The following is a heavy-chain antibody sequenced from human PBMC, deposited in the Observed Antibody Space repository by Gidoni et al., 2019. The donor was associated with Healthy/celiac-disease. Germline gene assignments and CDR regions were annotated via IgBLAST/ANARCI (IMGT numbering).Heavy chain of an antibody. D-gene: IGHD1-1*01. Sequence: QVQLVQSGAEVTKPGASVKVSCRASGYTCTSYGISWVRQAPGQGLEWMGWVSAYNGNTNYAQKLQGRVTMTTDTSTSTAYMELRSLRSDDTAVYDCAVIQRVDAFDIWGQGTMVTVSS. J-gene: IGHJ3*02. CDR1: GYTCTSYG. CDR3: AVIQRVDAFDI. V-gene: IGHV1-18*01. CDR2: VSAYNGNT.